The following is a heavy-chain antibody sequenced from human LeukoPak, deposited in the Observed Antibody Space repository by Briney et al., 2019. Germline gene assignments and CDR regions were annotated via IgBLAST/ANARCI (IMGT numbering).Heavy chain of an antibody. V-gene: IGHV3-23*01. CDR1: GFTFSDYS. Sequence: GGSLRLSCVASGFTFSDYSLNWVRQAPGKGLEWVSGVTPSGDPTYYADSVKGRFIISRDNSKNTMYLQMNSLRAEDTGVYYCAKDSGWIQFIDWGQGTPVTVSS. CDR3: AKDSGWIQFID. D-gene: IGHD5-24*01. J-gene: IGHJ4*02. CDR2: VTPSGDPT.